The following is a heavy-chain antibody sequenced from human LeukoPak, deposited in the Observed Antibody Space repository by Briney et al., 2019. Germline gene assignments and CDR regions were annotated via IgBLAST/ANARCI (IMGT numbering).Heavy chain of an antibody. CDR1: GFTVSSNY. D-gene: IGHD3-22*01. J-gene: IGHJ4*02. V-gene: IGHV3-53*01. CDR3: ASTIHSSGYLIFDD. Sequence: PGGSLRLSCAASGFTVSSNYMSWVRQAPGKGLEWVSIIYSGGSTYYADSVKGRFTISRDNSKNTLYLQMNSLRAEDTAVYYCASTIHSSGYLIFDDWGQGTLVTVSS. CDR2: IYSGGST.